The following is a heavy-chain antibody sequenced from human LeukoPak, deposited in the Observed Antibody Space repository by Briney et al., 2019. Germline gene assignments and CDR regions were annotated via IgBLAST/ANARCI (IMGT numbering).Heavy chain of an antibody. D-gene: IGHD2-2*01. Sequence: ASVKVSCKASGYNFVNFGISWVRQAPGQGLEWMGWISTSSVNTNYAQKFQGRLTMTTDTSTSTAYMELRSLRSDDTAVYYCTRDFDNPENSCPSTSCIDVWGQGTTVAVSS. J-gene: IGHJ6*02. V-gene: IGHV1-18*01. CDR2: ISTSSVNT. CDR1: GYNFVNFG. CDR3: TRDFDNPENSCPSTSCIDV.